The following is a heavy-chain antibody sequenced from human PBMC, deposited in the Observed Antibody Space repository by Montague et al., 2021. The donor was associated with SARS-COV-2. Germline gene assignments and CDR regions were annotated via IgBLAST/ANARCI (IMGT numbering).Heavy chain of an antibody. CDR1: GGSISSRSYY. Sequence: SETLSLTCTVSGGSISSRSYYWGWIRQPPGKGLEWIGSIYYSGXTXYXXXXKXRVTISVDTSKNQFSLKLSSVTAADTAVYYCARLRGGYGGTYDTFDIWGQGTMVTVSS. V-gene: IGHV4-39*01. CDR3: ARLRGGYGGTYDTFDI. J-gene: IGHJ3*02. D-gene: IGHD4-23*01. CDR2: IYYSGXT.